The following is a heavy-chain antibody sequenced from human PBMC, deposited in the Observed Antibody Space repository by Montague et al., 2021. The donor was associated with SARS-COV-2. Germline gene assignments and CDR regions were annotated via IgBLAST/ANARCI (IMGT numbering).Heavy chain of an antibody. CDR1: GFTFRRYG. CDR2: ISYDGSNK. D-gene: IGHD3-10*01. CDR3: ARGPVLLWFGELLSPPTDY. V-gene: IGHV3-33*05. J-gene: IGHJ4*02. Sequence: SLRLSCAASGFTFRRYGMHWVRQAPGKGLEGVAVISYDGSNKYYADSVKGRFTISRDNSKNTLYMQMNSLRAEDTAVYYCARGPVLLWFGELLSPPTDYWGQGTLVTVTS.